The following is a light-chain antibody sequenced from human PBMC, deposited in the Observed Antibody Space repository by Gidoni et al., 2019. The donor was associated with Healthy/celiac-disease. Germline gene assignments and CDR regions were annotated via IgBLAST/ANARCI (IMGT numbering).Light chain of an antibody. CDR3: QQRSNWPLT. CDR2: DAS. J-gene: IGKJ4*01. V-gene: IGKV3-11*01. CDR1: QSVSSY. Sequence: EIVLTQSPATLSLSPGERATLSCRASQSVSSYLAWYQQKPGQAPRLLIYDASNRATGIPARFSVSGSGTDFTLTISSLDPEDFAVYYCQQRSNWPLTFGGGTKVEIK.